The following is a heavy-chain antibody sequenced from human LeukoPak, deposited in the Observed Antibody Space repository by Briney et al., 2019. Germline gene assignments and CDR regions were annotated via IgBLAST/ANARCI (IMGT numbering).Heavy chain of an antibody. J-gene: IGHJ5*02. V-gene: IGHV1-2*02. CDR2: INPNSGGT. CDR3: ARERIVVGNWFDP. Sequence: ALVKVSCKASGYTFTGYYMHWVRQAPGQGLEWMGWINPNSGGTNYAQKFQGRVTMTRDTSISTAYMELSRLRSDDTAVYYCARERIVVGNWFDPWGQGTLVTVSS. D-gene: IGHD3-22*01. CDR1: GYTFTGYY.